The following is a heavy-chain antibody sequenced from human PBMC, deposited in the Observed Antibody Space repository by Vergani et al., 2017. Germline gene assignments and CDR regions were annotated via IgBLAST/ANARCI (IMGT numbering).Heavy chain of an antibody. Sequence: QVQLVESGGGVVQPGRSLRLSCAASGFTFSSYGMHWVRQAPGKGLEWVAVISYDGSNKYYADSVKGRFTISRDNAKNSLYLQMNSLRAEDTAVYYCARDQQYGDYEPYYYYGMDVWGQGTTVTVSS. CDR1: GFTFSSYG. CDR2: ISYDGSNK. J-gene: IGHJ6*02. CDR3: ARDQQYGDYEPYYYYGMDV. V-gene: IGHV3-30*03. D-gene: IGHD4-17*01.